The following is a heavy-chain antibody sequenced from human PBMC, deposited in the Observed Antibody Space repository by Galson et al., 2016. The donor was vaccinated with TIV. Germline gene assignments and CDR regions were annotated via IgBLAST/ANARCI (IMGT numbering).Heavy chain of an antibody. D-gene: IGHD3-16*01. V-gene: IGHV5-51*03. CDR3: ARMSLLGALDV. J-gene: IGHJ3*01. Sequence: QSGAEVKKPGESLKISCKGSGYSFTSYWIAWVRQMPGKGLEWMGIIYPGDSDTRNSPSFQGQVTFSADKSINTAYLQWSSLKASDTAMCYCARMSLLGALDVWGQGTMVIVSS. CDR2: IYPGDSDT. CDR1: GYSFTSYW.